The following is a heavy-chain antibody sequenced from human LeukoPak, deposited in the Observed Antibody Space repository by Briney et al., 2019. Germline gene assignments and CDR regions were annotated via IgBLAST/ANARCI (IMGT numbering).Heavy chain of an antibody. V-gene: IGHV1-69*13. Sequence: ASVKVSCKASGYTFTSYYMHWVRQAPGQGLEWMGGIIPIFGTAKYAEKFQDRVTITAVESMSTVYMELSSLRSEDTAVYYCARGWLAETTVVTPYNYWGQGTLVTVSS. D-gene: IGHD4-23*01. CDR3: ARGWLAETTVVTPYNY. CDR2: IIPIFGTA. CDR1: GYTFTSYY. J-gene: IGHJ4*02.